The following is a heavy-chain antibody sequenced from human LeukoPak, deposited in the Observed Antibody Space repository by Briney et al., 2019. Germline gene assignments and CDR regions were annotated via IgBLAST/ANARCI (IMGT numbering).Heavy chain of an antibody. CDR1: GFTFDDYG. D-gene: IGHD1-26*01. CDR2: INWNGGST. V-gene: IGHV3-20*04. CDR3: ARVRENYYYMDV. Sequence: GGSLRLSCAASGFTFDDYGMSWVRQAPGKGLEWVSGINWNGGSTGYADSVKGRFTISRDNAKNSLYLQMNSLRAEDTAVYYCARVRENYYYMDVWGKGTTVTISS. J-gene: IGHJ6*03.